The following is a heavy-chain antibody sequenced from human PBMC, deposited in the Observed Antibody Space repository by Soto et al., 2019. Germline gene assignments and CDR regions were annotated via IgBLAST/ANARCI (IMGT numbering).Heavy chain of an antibody. D-gene: IGHD6-13*01. CDR2: ISYDGSNK. J-gene: IGHJ4*02. V-gene: IGHV3-30*18. Sequence: QVQLVESGGGVVQPGRSLRLSCAASGFTFSSYGMHWVRQAPGKGLEWVAVISYDGSNKYYADSVKGRFTISRDNSKNTLYLHMNSLRAEATAVYYCAQEPKSPAAGPDYWGQGTLVTVSS. CDR3: AQEPKSPAAGPDY. CDR1: GFTFSSYG.